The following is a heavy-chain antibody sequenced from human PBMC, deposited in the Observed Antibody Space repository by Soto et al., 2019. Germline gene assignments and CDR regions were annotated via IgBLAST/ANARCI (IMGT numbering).Heavy chain of an antibody. Sequence: QLQLQESGPGLVKPSETLSLTCTVSGGSISSSSYYWGWIRQPPGKGLEWIGSIYYSGSTDYNRSRKRGVPKPVDTSTKQACLQLSSVRAADTAVYSGARHLHGLAISPGWGQGTLVTVSS. CDR2: IYYSGST. CDR3: ARHLHGLAISPG. J-gene: IGHJ4*02. V-gene: IGHV4-39*01. D-gene: IGHD3-3*01. CDR1: GGSISSSSYY.